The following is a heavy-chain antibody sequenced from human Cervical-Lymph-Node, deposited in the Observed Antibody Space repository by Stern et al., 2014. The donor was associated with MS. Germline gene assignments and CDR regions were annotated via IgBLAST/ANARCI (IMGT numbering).Heavy chain of an antibody. D-gene: IGHD6-6*01. J-gene: IGHJ6*02. CDR3: ARHGRSWDYYYYGLDV. CDR1: GYSFTTYW. CDR2: IFPGDSET. Sequence: EVQLVESGVEVKKPGESLRISCKGSGYSFTTYWIGWVRQMPGKGLEWMGVIFPGDSETRYSPSFQGQVTISVDTSINTAYLEWSGLRASDTAMYYCARHGRSWDYYYYGLDVWGQGTTVTVSS. V-gene: IGHV5-51*01.